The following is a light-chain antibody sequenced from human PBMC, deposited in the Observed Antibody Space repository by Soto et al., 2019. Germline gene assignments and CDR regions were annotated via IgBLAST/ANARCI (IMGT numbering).Light chain of an antibody. CDR3: QQYNKWPLT. CDR1: QSVSSN. V-gene: IGKV3-15*01. J-gene: IGKJ1*01. Sequence: EIMMTQSPGTLSASPGERATLSCRASQSVSSNLAWYQQKPGQAPRLLIYAVSTRATGITARFSGSGSGSEFTLTISSLQSEDFAVYYCQQYNKWPLTFGKGTKVDSK. CDR2: AVS.